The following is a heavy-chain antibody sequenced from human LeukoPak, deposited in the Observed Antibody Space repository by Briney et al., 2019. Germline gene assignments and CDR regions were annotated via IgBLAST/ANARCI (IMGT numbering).Heavy chain of an antibody. CDR3: TRRGYYYMDV. CDR1: GFTFSGSA. V-gene: IGHV3-73*01. J-gene: IGHJ6*03. CDR2: IRSKANSYAT. Sequence: GGSLRLSCAASGFTFSGSAMHWVRQASGKGLEWVGRIRSKANSYATAYAASVKGRFTISRDDSKNTAYLQMNSLKTEDTAVYYCTRRGYYYMDVWGKGTTVTISS.